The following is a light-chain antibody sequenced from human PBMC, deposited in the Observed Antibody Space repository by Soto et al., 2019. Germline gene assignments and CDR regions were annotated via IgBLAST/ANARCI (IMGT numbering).Light chain of an antibody. V-gene: IGLV2-8*01. CDR2: EVT. CDR3: SSYAGSNNTI. Sequence: QSVLTQPPSASGSPGQSVTISCTGTSSDIGGYNSVSWYQQHPDKAPKLMIYEVTRRPSGVPDRFSGSKSGNTASLTVSGLQAEDEADYYCSSYAGSNNTIFGGGTKLTVL. CDR1: SSDIGGYNS. J-gene: IGLJ2*01.